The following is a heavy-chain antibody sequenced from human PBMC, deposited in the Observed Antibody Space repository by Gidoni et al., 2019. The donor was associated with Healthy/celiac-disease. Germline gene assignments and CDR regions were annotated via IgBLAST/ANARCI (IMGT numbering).Heavy chain of an antibody. V-gene: IGHV3-23*01. CDR3: ANHEESIVVVPERYGGEDAFDI. D-gene: IGHD2-2*01. CDR2: ISGSGGST. J-gene: IGHJ3*02. CDR1: GFPFSSQA. Sequence: EVQLLESGGGLVQPGGSLRLSGAASGFPFSSQAMSWAPQAPGKGLGWVSAISGSGGSTYYADSVKGRFTISRDNSKNTLYLQMNSLRAEDTAVYYCANHEESIVVVPERYGGEDAFDIWGQGTMVTVSS.